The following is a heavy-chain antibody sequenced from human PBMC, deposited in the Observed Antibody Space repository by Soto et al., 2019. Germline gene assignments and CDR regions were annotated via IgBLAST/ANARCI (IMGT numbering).Heavy chain of an antibody. D-gene: IGHD5-12*01. CDR1: GFTFGDYA. V-gene: IGHV3-49*03. J-gene: IGHJ5*02. CDR3: TRGPSYYSGYDSDWFDP. Sequence: GGSLRLSCTASGFTFGDYAMSWFRQAPGKGLEWVGFIRSKAYGGTTEYAASVKGRFTISRDDSKSIAYLQMNSLKTEDTAVYYCTRGPSYYSGYDSDWFDPWGQGTLVTVSS. CDR2: IRSKAYGGTT.